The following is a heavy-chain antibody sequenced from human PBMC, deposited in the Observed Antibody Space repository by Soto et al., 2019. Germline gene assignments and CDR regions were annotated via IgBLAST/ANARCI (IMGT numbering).Heavy chain of an antibody. CDR2: IYYSGST. CDR1: GGSISSYY. Sequence: SETLSLTCTVSGGSISSYYWSWIRQHPGKGLEWIGYIYYSGSTYYNPSLKSRVTISVDTSKNQFSLKLSSVTAADTAVYYCARVMITFGPISAFDIWGQGTMVTVSS. V-gene: IGHV4-59*06. D-gene: IGHD3-16*01. J-gene: IGHJ3*02. CDR3: ARVMITFGPISAFDI.